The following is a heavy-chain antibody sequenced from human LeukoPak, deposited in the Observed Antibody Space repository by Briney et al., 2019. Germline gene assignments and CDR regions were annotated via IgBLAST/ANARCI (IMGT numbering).Heavy chain of an antibody. J-gene: IGHJ6*03. D-gene: IGHD6-19*01. CDR3: ARDYSSGQFYYYYMDV. CDR2: INTYNGNT. V-gene: IGHV1-18*01. Sequence: ASVKVSCKASGYTFTSYGISWVRQAPGQGLEWMGWINTYNGNTNYAQKLQGRVTMTTDTSTSTAYMELRSLRSDDTAVYYCARDYSSGQFYYYYMDVWGKGTTVTVSS. CDR1: GYTFTSYG.